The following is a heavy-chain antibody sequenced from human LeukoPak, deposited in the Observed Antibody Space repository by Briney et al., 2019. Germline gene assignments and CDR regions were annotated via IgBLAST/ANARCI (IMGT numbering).Heavy chain of an antibody. Sequence: ASVKVSCKASGYSFIGYYIHWVRQAPGQGLEWMGWVNPNSGGTNYAQKFQGRVTMTRDTSISTAYMELSRLRSNDTAVYYCARVRQWLTWGQGTLVTVSS. D-gene: IGHD6-19*01. J-gene: IGHJ5*02. CDR1: GYSFIGYY. CDR3: ARVRQWLT. CDR2: VNPNSGGT. V-gene: IGHV1-2*02.